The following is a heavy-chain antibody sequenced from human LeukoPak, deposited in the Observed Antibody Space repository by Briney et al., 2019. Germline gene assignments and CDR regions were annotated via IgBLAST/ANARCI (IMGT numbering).Heavy chain of an antibody. CDR1: GFTFSSYG. J-gene: IGHJ4*02. D-gene: IGHD3-9*01. CDR3: AKDPPSYYDILTGYKDY. Sequence: GGSLRLSCAASGFTFSSYGMSWVRQAPGKGLEWVSAISGSGGSTYYADSVKGRFTISRDNSKNTLYLQMNSLRAEDTAVYYCAKDPPSYYDILTGYKDYWGQGTLATVSS. CDR2: ISGSGGST. V-gene: IGHV3-23*01.